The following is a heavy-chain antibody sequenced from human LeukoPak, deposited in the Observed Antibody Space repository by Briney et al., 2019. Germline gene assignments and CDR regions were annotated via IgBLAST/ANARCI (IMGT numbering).Heavy chain of an antibody. CDR2: ITTSSSTI. CDR1: GXTFSSYS. D-gene: IGHD4-17*01. Sequence: GGSLRLSCAASGXTFSSYSMSWVRQAPGKGLEWVSYITTSSSTIYYADSVKGRFTISRDNAKNSLYLQMNSLRAEDTAVYYCARESVTNDAFDIWGQGTMVTVSS. J-gene: IGHJ3*02. CDR3: ARESVTNDAFDI. V-gene: IGHV3-48*01.